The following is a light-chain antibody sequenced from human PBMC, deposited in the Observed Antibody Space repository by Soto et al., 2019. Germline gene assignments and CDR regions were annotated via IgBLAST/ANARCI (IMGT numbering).Light chain of an antibody. V-gene: IGKV3-15*01. J-gene: IGKJ1*01. CDR3: QQYSDWPRT. CDR1: QSVSSS. CDR2: GAS. Sequence: EIVMTQSPATLSVSPGERATLSCRASQSVSSSLAWYQHKPGQAPRLLMYGASTRATGVPARFSGSGSGTEFTLTISSLQSEEFAVYYCQQYSDWPRTFGQGTTVEIK.